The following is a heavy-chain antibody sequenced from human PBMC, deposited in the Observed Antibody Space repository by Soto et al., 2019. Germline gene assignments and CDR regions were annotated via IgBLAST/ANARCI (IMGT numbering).Heavy chain of an antibody. CDR1: GFTFSSYG. D-gene: IGHD6-19*01. CDR2: ILYDGSNK. J-gene: IGHJ4*02. CDR3: ARDREYSQWLAPVDY. Sequence: GGSLRLSCAASGFTFSSYGMHWVRQAPGKGLEWVAVILYDGSNKYYADSVKGRFTISRDNSKNTLYLQMNSLRAEDTAVYYCARDREYSQWLAPVDYWGQGTLVTVSS. V-gene: IGHV3-33*08.